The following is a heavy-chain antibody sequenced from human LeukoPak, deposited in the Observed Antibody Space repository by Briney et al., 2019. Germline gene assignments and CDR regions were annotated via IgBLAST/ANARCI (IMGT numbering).Heavy chain of an antibody. CDR2: IYYSGST. V-gene: IGHV4-59*01. J-gene: IGHJ4*02. CDR1: GGSFSGYY. D-gene: IGHD3-22*01. CDR3: ARGGYYDSSGYYSLFDY. Sequence: SETLSLTCAVYGGSFSGYYWSWIRQPPGKGLEWIGYIYYSGSTNYNPSLKSRVTISVDTSKNQFSLKLSSVTAADTAVYYCARGGYYDSSGYYSLFDYWGQGTLVTVSS.